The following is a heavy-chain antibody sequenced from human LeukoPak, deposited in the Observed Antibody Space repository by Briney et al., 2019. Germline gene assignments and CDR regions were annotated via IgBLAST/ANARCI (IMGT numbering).Heavy chain of an antibody. Sequence: GRSLRLSWSASGFPFSSYAMHWVRQAPGKGLEYVSAISDSGGSTYYADSVKGRFTISRDNSKNTLYLQMRAEDTAVYFCVRGYSFGPYGMDVWGQGTTVTVSS. CDR2: ISDSGGST. D-gene: IGHD2-15*01. CDR3: VRGYSFGPYGMDV. CDR1: GFPFSSYA. J-gene: IGHJ6*02. V-gene: IGHV3-64D*09.